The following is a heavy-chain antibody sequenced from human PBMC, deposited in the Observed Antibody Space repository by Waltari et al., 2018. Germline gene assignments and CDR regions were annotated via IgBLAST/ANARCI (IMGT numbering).Heavy chain of an antibody. CDR3: ARVATLTPFDY. CDR1: GYTFSNYD. J-gene: IGHJ4*02. V-gene: IGHV1-46*01. Sequence: QVHLVQSGAEVKKPGASVRVSCKASGYTFSNYDMLWMRKAPGQGLEWVGLINPSWDRTTYAQSFQGRVTLARDTSTSTVYMELSRLRSEDTAVDFCARVATLTPFDYWGQGTLVTVSS. D-gene: IGHD2-8*01. CDR2: INPSWDRT.